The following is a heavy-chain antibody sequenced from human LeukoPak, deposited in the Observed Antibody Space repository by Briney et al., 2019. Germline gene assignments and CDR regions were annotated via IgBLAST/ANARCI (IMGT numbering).Heavy chain of an antibody. D-gene: IGHD2-15*01. V-gene: IGHV4-34*01. CDR2: INHSGST. CDR3: ARGVVAFN. J-gene: IGHJ4*02. CDR1: GVSFSGYY. Sequence: SETLSLTCAVYGVSFSGYYWSWIRQPPGKGLEWIGEINHSGSTNYNPSLKSRVTISVDTSKNQFSLKLSSVTAADTAVYHCARGVVAFNWGQGTLVTVSS.